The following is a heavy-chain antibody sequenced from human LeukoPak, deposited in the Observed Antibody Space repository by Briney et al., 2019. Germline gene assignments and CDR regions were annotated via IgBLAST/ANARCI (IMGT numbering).Heavy chain of an antibody. J-gene: IGHJ4*02. CDR1: GFTVSTYY. V-gene: IGHV3-53*01. CDR2: IYSGGST. Sequence: GGSLRLSCAASGFTVSTYYMNWVRQAPGKGLEWVSVIYSGGSTYYADSVKGRFTISRDDSKNTLYLQMNSLRAEDTAVYYCASVYSSSSNFDYWGQGTLVTVSS. D-gene: IGHD6-6*01. CDR3: ASVYSSSSNFDY.